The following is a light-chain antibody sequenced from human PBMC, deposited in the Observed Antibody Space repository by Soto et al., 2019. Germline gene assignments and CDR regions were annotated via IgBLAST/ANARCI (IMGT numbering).Light chain of an antibody. CDR3: SSYTSSSTVV. J-gene: IGLJ3*02. V-gene: IGLV2-14*03. CDR2: DVS. Sequence: QSVLTQPACVSGSPGQSITISCTGTSSDVGGYNYVSWYRQHPGKAPKLIIFDVSNRPSGISNRFSGSKSGNTASLTISGLQTEDEDDYYCSSYTSSSTVVFGGGTKLTVL. CDR1: SSDVGGYNY.